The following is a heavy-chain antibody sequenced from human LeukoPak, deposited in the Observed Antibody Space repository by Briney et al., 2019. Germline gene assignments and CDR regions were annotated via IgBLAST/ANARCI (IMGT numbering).Heavy chain of an antibody. V-gene: IGHV4-39*07. D-gene: IGHD3-10*01. CDR3: ARVEEGYGSGRRENYYYYYMDV. CDR2: IYYSGST. Sequence: SETLSLTCTVSGGSISSSSYYWGWIRQPPGKGLEWIGSIYYSGSTYYNPSLKSRVTISVDTSKNQFSLNLRSVTAVDTAVYYCARVEEGYGSGRRENYYYYYMDVWGKGTTVTISS. J-gene: IGHJ6*03. CDR1: GGSISSSSYY.